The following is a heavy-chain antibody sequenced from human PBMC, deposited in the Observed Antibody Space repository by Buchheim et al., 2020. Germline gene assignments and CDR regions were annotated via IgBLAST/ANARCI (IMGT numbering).Heavy chain of an antibody. V-gene: IGHV3-30*02. J-gene: IGHJ3*02. CDR3: AKGHYYDSSGYYYRGAFDI. D-gene: IGHD3-22*01. CDR2: IRYDGSNK. CDR1: GFTFSSYG. Sequence: QVQLMESGGGVVQPGRSLRLSCAASGFTFSSYGMHWVRQAPGKGLEWVAFIRYDGSNKYYADSVKGRFTISRDNSKNTLYLQMNSLRAEDTAVYYCAKGHYYDSSGYYYRGAFDIWGQGT.